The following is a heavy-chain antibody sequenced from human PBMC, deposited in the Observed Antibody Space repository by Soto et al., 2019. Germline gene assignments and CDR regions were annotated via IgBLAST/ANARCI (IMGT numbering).Heavy chain of an antibody. Sequence: GGALRLSCAASGFTFSSYSMNWVRQAPGKGLEWVSSISSSSSYIYYADSVKGRFTISRDNAKNSLYLQMNSLRAEDTAVYYCARDLWDSSATWGAFDYWGQGTLVTVSS. CDR3: ARDLWDSSATWGAFDY. V-gene: IGHV3-21*01. CDR2: ISSSSSYI. CDR1: GFTFSSYS. D-gene: IGHD3-22*01. J-gene: IGHJ4*02.